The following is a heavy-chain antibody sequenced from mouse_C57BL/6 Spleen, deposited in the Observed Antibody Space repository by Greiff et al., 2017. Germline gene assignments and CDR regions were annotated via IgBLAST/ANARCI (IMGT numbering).Heavy chain of an antibody. CDR1: GFTFSSYA. V-gene: IGHV5-4*03. J-gene: IGHJ1*03. CDR3: ARVGTRYVDV. CDR2: ISDGGSYT. D-gene: IGHD4-1*01. Sequence: EVKLVESGGGLVKPGGSLKLSCAASGFTFSSYAISWVRQTPEKRLEWVATISDGGSYTYYPDNVQGRFTMSRDNAKNNPYLQMSHLKCEDTAMYYCARVGTRYVDVWGTGTTVTVSS.